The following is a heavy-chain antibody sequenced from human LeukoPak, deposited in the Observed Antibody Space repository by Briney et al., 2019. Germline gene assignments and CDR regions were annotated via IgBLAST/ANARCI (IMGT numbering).Heavy chain of an antibody. CDR3: ARDRQYQLLRVHWFDP. J-gene: IGHJ5*02. Sequence: SETLSLTCTVSGGSISSSSYYWGWIRQPPGKGQEGIGSFYYSGSTYYNPSLKSRVTISVDTSKNQFSLKLSSVTAADTAVYYCARDRQYQLLRVHWFDPWGRGTLVTVSS. V-gene: IGHV4-39*07. CDR1: GGSISSSSYY. D-gene: IGHD2-2*01. CDR2: FYYSGST.